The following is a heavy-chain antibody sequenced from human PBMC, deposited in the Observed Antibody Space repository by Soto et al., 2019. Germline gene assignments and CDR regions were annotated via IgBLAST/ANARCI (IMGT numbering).Heavy chain of an antibody. CDR2: ISSNGGST. Sequence: ESGGGLVQPGGSLRLSCSASGFTFSSYAMHWVRQAPGKGLEYVSAISSNGGSTYYADSVKGRFTISRDNSKNTLYLQMSSLRAEDTAVYYCVKEGGIVVVPAAPRAFDIWGQGTMVTVSS. J-gene: IGHJ3*02. V-gene: IGHV3-64D*06. D-gene: IGHD2-2*01. CDR1: GFTFSSYA. CDR3: VKEGGIVVVPAAPRAFDI.